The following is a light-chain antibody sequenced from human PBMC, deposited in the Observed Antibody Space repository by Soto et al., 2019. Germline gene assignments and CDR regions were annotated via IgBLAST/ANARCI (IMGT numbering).Light chain of an antibody. CDR1: QSISAH. CDR2: AAT. CDR3: QQGYTTPGT. Sequence: DIQMTQSPSSLSASAVDRVTITFRASQSISAHLNWYQQKPGKAPKVLIYAATNLESGVPSRFSGSGSGTEFTLTISSLQPEDFATYYCQQGYTTPGTFGQGTKVDI. V-gene: IGKV1-39*01. J-gene: IGKJ1*01.